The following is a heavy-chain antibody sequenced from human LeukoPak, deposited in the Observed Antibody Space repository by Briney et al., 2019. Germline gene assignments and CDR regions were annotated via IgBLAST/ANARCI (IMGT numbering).Heavy chain of an antibody. J-gene: IGHJ5*02. V-gene: IGHV1-2*02. CDR1: GYTFTGYY. D-gene: IGHD6-6*01. CDR2: INPNSGGT. CDR3: ARGSKGWQLGWFDP. Sequence: VASVKVSCKASGYTFTGYYMHWVRQAPGQGLEWMGWINPNSGGTNYAQKFQGRVTMTTDTSTSTAYMELRSLRSDDTAVYYCARGSKGWQLGWFDPWGQGTLVTVSS.